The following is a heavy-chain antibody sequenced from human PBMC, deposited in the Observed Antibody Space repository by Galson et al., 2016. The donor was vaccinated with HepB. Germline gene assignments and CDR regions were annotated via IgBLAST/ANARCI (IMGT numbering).Heavy chain of an antibody. CDR1: GFTFRTYG. Sequence: SLRLSCAASGFTFRTYGMHWVRQAPGKGLEWVAIIGHDGRYTQYVDSVKGRFTISRDNSKNTLYLQFSSLRAEDTAVYYCASIAAAGYYYGMDVWGQGTTVTVSS. CDR2: IGHDGRYT. D-gene: IGHD6-13*01. V-gene: IGHV3-30*02. J-gene: IGHJ6*02. CDR3: ASIAAAGYYYGMDV.